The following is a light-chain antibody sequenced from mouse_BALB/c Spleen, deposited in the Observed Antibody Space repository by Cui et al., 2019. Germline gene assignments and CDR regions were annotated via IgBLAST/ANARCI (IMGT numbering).Light chain of an antibody. CDR1: KSLLNSGNQKNY. J-gene: IGKJ5*01. CDR3: QNDYSYPLT. V-gene: IGKV8-19*01. Sequence: DSVMTQSPSSLTVSAGEKVTMSCKSSKSLLNSGNQKNYLTWYQQKPGQPPKLLIYWASTRESGVPDRFTGSGSGTDFTLTISSVQAEDLAVYYCQNDYSYPLTFGAGTKLELK. CDR2: WAS.